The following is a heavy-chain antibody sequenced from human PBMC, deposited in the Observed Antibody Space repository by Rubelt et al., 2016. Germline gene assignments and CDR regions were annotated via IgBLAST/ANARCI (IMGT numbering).Heavy chain of an antibody. CDR3: ARHGVAPWLNYADY. CDR2: VYYTGSA. V-gene: IGHV4-39*01. CDR1: GASIGGSSYY. J-gene: IGHJ4*02. Sequence: QLQVQESGPGLVKPSETLSLTCTVSGASIGGSSYYWGWIRQPPGEGLEWIGTVYYTGSANYNPSLRSRVTISVDTSKNQFALGVSSRTAADTAIDYGARHGVAPWLNYADYWGQGTLVTVSS. D-gene: IGHD2-2*01.